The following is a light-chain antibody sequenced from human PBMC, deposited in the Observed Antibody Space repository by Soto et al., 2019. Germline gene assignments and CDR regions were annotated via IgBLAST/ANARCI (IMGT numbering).Light chain of an antibody. CDR3: QQYYSYSGT. CDR1: QSISSR. V-gene: IGKV1-5*03. Sequence: DIQMTQSPSTLSASVGDRVTITCRASQSISSRLAWYQQKPGKAPKLLIYKESNLKSGVPSRFSGSGSETEFTLTISSRPPDDFATYYCQQYYSYSGTFGEGTKVEIK. J-gene: IGKJ1*01. CDR2: KES.